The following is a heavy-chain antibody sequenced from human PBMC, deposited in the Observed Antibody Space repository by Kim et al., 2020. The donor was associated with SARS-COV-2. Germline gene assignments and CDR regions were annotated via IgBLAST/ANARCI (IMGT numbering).Heavy chain of an antibody. Sequence: SETLSLTCAVYGGSFSGYYWSWIRQPPGKGLEWIGEINHSGSTNYNPSLKSRVTISVDTSKNQFSLKLSSVTAADTAVYYCARAMPNIVGYSYAHGAFDIWGQGTMVAVSS. D-gene: IGHD5-18*01. J-gene: IGHJ3*02. CDR3: ARAMPNIVGYSYAHGAFDI. CDR1: GGSFSGYY. V-gene: IGHV4-34*01. CDR2: INHSGST.